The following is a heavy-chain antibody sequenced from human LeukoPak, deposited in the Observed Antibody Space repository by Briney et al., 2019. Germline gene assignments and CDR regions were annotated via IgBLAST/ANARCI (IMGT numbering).Heavy chain of an antibody. CDR3: ARGPHGSGSYYNVRSYYYYYMDV. V-gene: IGHV4-34*01. J-gene: IGHJ6*03. Sequence: PSETLSLTCAVYGGSFSGYYWSWIRQPPGKGREWFGEIYHSGSTNYNPSLKRRVTISVDTSKNQFSLKLSSVTAADTAVYYCARGPHGSGSYYNVRSYYYYYMDVWGKGTTVTVSS. D-gene: IGHD3-10*01. CDR2: IYHSGST. CDR1: GGSFSGYY.